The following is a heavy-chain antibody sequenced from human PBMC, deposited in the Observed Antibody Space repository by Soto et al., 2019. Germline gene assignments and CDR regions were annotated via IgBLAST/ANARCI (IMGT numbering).Heavy chain of an antibody. CDR2: INSDGSTI. Sequence: GGSLRVSCAASGFPFGPFWRHWVRQAPGKGLVWLSHINSDGSTIVYADSVKGRFTISRDDSKNSLYLQMNSLKTEDTAVYYCTRDVGNYHSSGYPLGGMDVWGQGTTVTVSS. J-gene: IGHJ6*02. V-gene: IGHV3-74*01. D-gene: IGHD3-22*01. CDR1: GFPFGPFW. CDR3: TRDVGNYHSSGYPLGGMDV.